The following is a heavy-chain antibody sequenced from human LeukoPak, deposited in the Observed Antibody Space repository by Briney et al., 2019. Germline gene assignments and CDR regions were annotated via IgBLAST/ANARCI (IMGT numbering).Heavy chain of an antibody. CDR1: GFTFSSYE. CDR2: ISSSGSTI. J-gene: IGHJ4*02. Sequence: GGSLRLSCAASGFTFSSYEMNWVRQAPGKGLEWVSYISSSGSTIYYADFVKGRFTISRDNAKNSLYLQMNSLRAEDTAVYYCARDGSSTSCLDYWGQGTLVTVSS. D-gene: IGHD2-2*01. CDR3: ARDGSSTSCLDY. V-gene: IGHV3-48*03.